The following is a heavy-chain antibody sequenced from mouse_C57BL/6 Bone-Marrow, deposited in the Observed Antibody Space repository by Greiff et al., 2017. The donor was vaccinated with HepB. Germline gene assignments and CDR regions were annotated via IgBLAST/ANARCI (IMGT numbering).Heavy chain of an antibody. CDR2: INPSSGYT. CDR3: ARRFLITTVVATPYFDY. Sequence: QVHVKQSGAELARPGASVKMSCKASGYTFTSYTMHWVKQRPGQGLEWIGYINPSSGYTKYNQKFKDKATLTADKSSSTAYMQLSSLTSEDSAVYYCARRFLITTVVATPYFDYWGQGTTLTVSS. D-gene: IGHD1-1*01. CDR1: GYTFTSYT. J-gene: IGHJ2*01. V-gene: IGHV1-4*01.